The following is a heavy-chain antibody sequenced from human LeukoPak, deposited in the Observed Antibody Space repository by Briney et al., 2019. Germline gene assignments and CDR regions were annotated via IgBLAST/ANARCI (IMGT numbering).Heavy chain of an antibody. J-gene: IGHJ4*02. D-gene: IGHD3-9*01. CDR2: IKSKTDGGTT. Sequence: PGGSLRLSCAASGFTFSNAWMSWVRQAPGKGLEWVGRIKSKTDGGTTDYAAPVKGRFTISRDDSKNTLYLQMNSLKTEDTAVYYCTTVGRGLRYFDWLPKHDDYWGQGTLVTVSS. CDR3: TTVGRGLRYFDWLPKHDDY. CDR1: GFTFSNAW. V-gene: IGHV3-15*01.